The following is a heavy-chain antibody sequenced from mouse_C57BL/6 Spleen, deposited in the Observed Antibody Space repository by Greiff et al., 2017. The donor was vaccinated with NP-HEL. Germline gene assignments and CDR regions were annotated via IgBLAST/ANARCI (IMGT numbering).Heavy chain of an antibody. CDR1: GYTFTDYH. CDR3: ARGDYYGRRRYWYFDV. V-gene: IGHV1-18*01. J-gene: IGHJ1*03. D-gene: IGHD1-1*01. Sequence: EVQLQQSGPELVKPGASVKIPCKASGYTFTDYHMDWVKQSHGKSLEWIGDINPNNGGTIYNQKFKGKATLTVDKSSSTAYMELRSLTSEDTAVYYCARGDYYGRRRYWYFDVWGTGTTVTVSS. CDR2: INPNNGGT.